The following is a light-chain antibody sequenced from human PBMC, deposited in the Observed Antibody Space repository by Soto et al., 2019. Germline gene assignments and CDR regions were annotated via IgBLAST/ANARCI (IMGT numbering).Light chain of an antibody. Sequence: QSVLTQPPSASETPGQRVTISCSGSSSNIGSNYVYWYQQLPGTAPKLLIYRNNQRPSGVPDRFSGSKSGTSASLAISGLRSEDEADYYCAAWDDSLSVLFGTGTKVTVL. CDR2: RNN. V-gene: IGLV1-47*01. CDR3: AAWDDSLSVL. J-gene: IGLJ1*01. CDR1: SSNIGSNY.